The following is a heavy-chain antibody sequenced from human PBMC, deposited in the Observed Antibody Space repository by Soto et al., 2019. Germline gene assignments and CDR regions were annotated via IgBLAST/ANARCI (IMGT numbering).Heavy chain of an antibody. CDR3: ARGGFGPDV. CDR1: GFTFSGRS. D-gene: IGHD3-10*01. V-gene: IGHV3-74*01. J-gene: IGHJ6*03. Sequence: EVQLVESGGGLVQPGGSLRLSCAASGFTFSGRSMHWVRQAPGKGLVWVSGIDNAGTDSTYADSVKGRFTSSRDNAKQKLYLQMNSLRVAATSVYYCARGGFGPDVWGTGKPVTVSS. CDR2: IDNAGTDS.